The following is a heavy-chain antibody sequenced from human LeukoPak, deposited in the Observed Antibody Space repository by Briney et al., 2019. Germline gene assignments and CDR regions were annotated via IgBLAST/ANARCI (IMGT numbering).Heavy chain of an antibody. J-gene: IGHJ6*02. D-gene: IGHD2-15*01. CDR2: ISANGGST. CDR1: GFIIGDYA. V-gene: IGHV3-64D*06. CDR3: ARDFDCSGGSCHGGMDV. Sequence: LPGGSLRLSCSASGFIIGDYAMHWVRQAPGKGLEYVSGISANGGSTYHADSVKGRFTISRDTSKNTLYLQMSSLRAEDTAMYYCARDFDCSGGSCHGGMDVWGQGTTVTVSS.